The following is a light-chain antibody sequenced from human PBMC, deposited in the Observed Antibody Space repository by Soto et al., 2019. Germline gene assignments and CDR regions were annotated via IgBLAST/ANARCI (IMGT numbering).Light chain of an antibody. CDR1: QSVGRN. V-gene: IGKV3-15*01. CDR2: AAS. Sequence: EIVVTQSPGILSVSPGDRATLSCRASQSVGRNLAWYHQKPGQAPTLLIYAASTRATGLPARFSGSGSGTDFTLPISSLQSEDFAVYYCQEYSEWPLFTFGPGTRVDIK. CDR3: QEYSEWPLFT. J-gene: IGKJ3*01.